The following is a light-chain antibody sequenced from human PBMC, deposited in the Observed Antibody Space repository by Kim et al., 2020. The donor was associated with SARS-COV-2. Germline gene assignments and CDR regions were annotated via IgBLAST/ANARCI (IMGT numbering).Light chain of an antibody. J-gene: IGKJ2*01. Sequence: EIGMTQSPATLSVSPGERATLSSRASQSVRNNLAWYQQTPGQAPRLLIYGASTRATGIPASFSGSGSGTEFTLIISSLQSEDFAVYYCQQYNNWPPFTFGQGTKLDI. CDR1: QSVRNN. CDR2: GAS. CDR3: QQYNNWPPFT. V-gene: IGKV3-15*01.